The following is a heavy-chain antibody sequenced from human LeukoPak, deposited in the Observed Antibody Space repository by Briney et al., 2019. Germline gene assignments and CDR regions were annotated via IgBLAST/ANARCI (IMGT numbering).Heavy chain of an antibody. J-gene: IGHJ4*02. CDR3: ATVRGSYTSAGFDY. CDR2: IIPIFGTA. V-gene: IGHV1-69*13. D-gene: IGHD1-26*01. Sequence: ASVKVSCKASGGTFSSYAISWVRQAPGQGLEWMGGIIPIFGTANYAQKFQGRVTITADESTSTAYMELSSLRSEDTAVYYCATVRGSYTSAGFDYWGQGTLVTVSS. CDR1: GGTFSSYA.